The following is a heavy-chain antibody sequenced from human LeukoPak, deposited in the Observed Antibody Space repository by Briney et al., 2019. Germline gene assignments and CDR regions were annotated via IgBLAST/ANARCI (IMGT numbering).Heavy chain of an antibody. Sequence: PSETLSLTRTVSGYSISSGYYWGWIRQPPGKGLEWIGSIYHSGSTYYNPSLKSRVTISVDTSKNQFSLKLSSVTAADTAVYYCAIKYSSGWYYFDYWGQGTLVTVSS. J-gene: IGHJ4*02. D-gene: IGHD6-19*01. CDR2: IYHSGST. V-gene: IGHV4-38-2*02. CDR3: AIKYSSGWYYFDY. CDR1: GYSISSGYY.